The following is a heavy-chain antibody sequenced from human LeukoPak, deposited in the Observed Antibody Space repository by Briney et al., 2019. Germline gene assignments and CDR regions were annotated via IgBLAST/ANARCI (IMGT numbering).Heavy chain of an antibody. J-gene: IGHJ3*02. CDR2: ISGLGDNT. CDR3: ARWGITAAHDAFDI. D-gene: IGHD6-13*01. V-gene: IGHV3-23*01. CDR1: GFTFTTYA. Sequence: GGSLRLSCAASGFTFTTYAMSWVRQAPGKGLEWVSGISGLGDNTYYVDSVKGRFTISRDNAKSTLYLQMDNLRAEDTAVYYCARWGITAAHDAFDIWGQGTMVTVSS.